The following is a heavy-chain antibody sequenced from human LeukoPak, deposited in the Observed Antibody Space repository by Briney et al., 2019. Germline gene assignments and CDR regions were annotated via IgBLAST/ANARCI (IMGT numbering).Heavy chain of an antibody. J-gene: IGHJ6*02. CDR3: ARDRVPMVRGVIPMDV. V-gene: IGHV3-53*01. CDR1: GFTVSSNY. D-gene: IGHD3-10*01. Sequence: GGSLRLSCAASGFTVSSNYMSWVRQAPGKGLEWVSVIYSGGSTYYADSVKGRFTISRDNSKNTLYLQMNSQRADDTAVYYCARDRVPMVRGVIPMDVWGQGTTVTVSS. CDR2: IYSGGST.